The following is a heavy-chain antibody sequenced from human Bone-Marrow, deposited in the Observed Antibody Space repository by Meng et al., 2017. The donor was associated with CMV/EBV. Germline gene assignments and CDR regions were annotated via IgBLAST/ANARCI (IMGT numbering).Heavy chain of an antibody. CDR3: AKERAEEFDY. J-gene: IGHJ4*02. CDR2: IRYDGSNK. V-gene: IGHV3-30*02. CDR1: GFTFSSYG. Sequence: GESLKISCAASGFTFSSYGMHWVRQAPGKGLEWVAFIRYDGSNKYYADSVKGRFTISRDNSKNTLYLQMNSLRAEDTAVYYCAKERAEEFDYWGQGKRVTGSS.